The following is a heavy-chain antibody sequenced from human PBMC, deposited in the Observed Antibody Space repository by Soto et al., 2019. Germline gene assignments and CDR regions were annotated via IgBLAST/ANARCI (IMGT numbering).Heavy chain of an antibody. CDR2: IFPGDSDT. D-gene: IGHD5-12*01. CDR3: ARQSGMDV. V-gene: IGHV5-51*01. J-gene: IGHJ6*01. CDR1: VYNFAGYW. Sequence: GESLKISCKPSVYNFAGYWIGWVRQMPGKGLEWLGIIFPGDSDTKYSPSFQGQVIISADKSIRTAYLQWSSLKASDTAIYYCARQSGMDVWGQGTTVTVSS.